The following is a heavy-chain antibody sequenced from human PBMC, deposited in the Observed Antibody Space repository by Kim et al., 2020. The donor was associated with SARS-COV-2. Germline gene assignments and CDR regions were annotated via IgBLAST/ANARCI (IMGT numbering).Heavy chain of an antibody. D-gene: IGHD3-10*01. CDR1: GGSFSGYY. V-gene: IGHV4-34*01. CDR2: INHSGST. CDR3: AVVRYYGSGSCY. J-gene: IGHJ4*02. Sequence: SETLSLTCAVYGGSFSGYYWSWIRQPPGKGLEWIGEINHSGSTNYNPSLKSRVTISVDTSKNQFSLKLSSVTAADTAVYYCAVVRYYGSGSCYWGQGTLVTVSS.